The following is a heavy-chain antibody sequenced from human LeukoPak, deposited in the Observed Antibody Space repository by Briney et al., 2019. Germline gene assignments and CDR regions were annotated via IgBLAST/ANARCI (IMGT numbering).Heavy chain of an antibody. V-gene: IGHV3-30*02. CDR2: IQYAGSDK. CDR3: AKQYCDILTGYYDNFDY. Sequence: PGGSLRLSCAASGFTFSSYAMSWVRQAPGKGLGWVAFIQYAGSDKYYTDSVKGRFTISRDNSKNTLYLQLNSLRAEDRAVYYCAKQYCDILTGYYDNFDYWGQGTLVTVSS. J-gene: IGHJ4*02. CDR1: GFTFSSYA. D-gene: IGHD3-9*01.